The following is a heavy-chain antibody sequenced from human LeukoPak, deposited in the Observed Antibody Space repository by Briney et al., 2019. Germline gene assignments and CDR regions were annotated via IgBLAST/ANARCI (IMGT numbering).Heavy chain of an antibody. CDR3: ARSWVPMSSGWYGNWFDP. CDR1: GGTFSSYA. D-gene: IGHD6-19*01. Sequence: VASVKVSCKASGGTFSSYAISWVRQAPGQGLEWMGGIIPIFDTANYAQKFQGRVTITADKSTNTAYMELSSLRSEDTAVYYCARSWVPMSSGWYGNWFDPWGQGTLVTVSS. V-gene: IGHV1-69*06. J-gene: IGHJ5*02. CDR2: IIPIFDTA.